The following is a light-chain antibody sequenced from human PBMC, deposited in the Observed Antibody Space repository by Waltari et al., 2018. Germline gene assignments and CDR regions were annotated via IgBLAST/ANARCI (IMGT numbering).Light chain of an antibody. CDR1: SSDVGGYNY. J-gene: IGLJ2*01. CDR3: SSYTSSNTLLV. CDR2: DVS. V-gene: IGLV2-14*03. Sequence: QSALTQPASVSGSPGQSITISCTGTSSDVGGYNYVSWYQQHPGKAPKLMTYDVSNRPSGVSNRFSGSKSGNTASLAISRLQAEYESDYYCSSYTSSNTLLVFGGGTKLTVL.